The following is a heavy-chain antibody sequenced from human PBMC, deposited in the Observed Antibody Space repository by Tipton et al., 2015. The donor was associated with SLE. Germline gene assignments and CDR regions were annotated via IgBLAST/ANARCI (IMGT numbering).Heavy chain of an antibody. CDR1: GFMFNIYA. V-gene: IGHV3-23*01. Sequence: SLRLSCAASGFMFNIYAMSWVRQAPGKGLEWVSTISHTGDATYFADSVKGRFTVSRDSSKNTLYYCAKAAELGSDWYFDYFDYWGQGTLVTVSS. J-gene: IGHJ4*02. CDR2: ISHTGDAT. D-gene: IGHD6-19*01. CDR3: FDY.